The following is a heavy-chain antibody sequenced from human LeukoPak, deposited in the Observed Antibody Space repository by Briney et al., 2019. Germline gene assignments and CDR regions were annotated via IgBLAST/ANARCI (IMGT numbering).Heavy chain of an antibody. D-gene: IGHD6-19*01. V-gene: IGHV4-61*02. CDR3: ARRNVGYRSGQLDY. CDR1: GGSISSGSYY. Sequence: SETLSLTCTVSGGSISSGSYYWSWIRQPAGKGLEWIGRIYTSGSTNYNPSLKSRVTISVDTSKNQFSLKLSSVTAADTAVYYCARRNVGYRSGQLDYWGQGTLVTVSS. CDR2: IYTSGST. J-gene: IGHJ4*02.